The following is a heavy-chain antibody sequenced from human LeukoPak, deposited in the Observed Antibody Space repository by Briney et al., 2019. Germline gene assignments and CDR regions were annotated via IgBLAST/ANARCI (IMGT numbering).Heavy chain of an antibody. J-gene: IGHJ4*02. V-gene: IGHV4-4*02. CDR2: IYHSGTT. D-gene: IGHD6-19*01. CDR1: GGSISSSYW. CDR3: ARDTTAVTSSAFDS. Sequence: SETLSLTCVVSGGSISSSYWWSWVRQPPGKELEWIGEIYHSGTTNYNPSLKSRVTISVDKLKNQFSLRLSSVTAADTAVYYCARDTTAVTSSAFDSWGQGTLVTVSS.